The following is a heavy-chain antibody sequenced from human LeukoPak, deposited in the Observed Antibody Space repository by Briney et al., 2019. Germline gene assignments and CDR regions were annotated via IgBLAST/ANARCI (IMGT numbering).Heavy chain of an antibody. J-gene: IGHJ4*02. CDR3: ARASVGYCSGGSCWPDY. CDR1: RFTVSNYY. CDR2: IFGGGST. Sequence: GGSLRLSCAASRFTVSNYYMSWVRQAPGKGLEWVSGIFGGGSTYYSDSVKGRFTISRDNAKSTLYLQMNSLRAEDTAVYYCARASVGYCSGGSCWPDYWGQGTLVTVSS. V-gene: IGHV3-66*01. D-gene: IGHD2-15*01.